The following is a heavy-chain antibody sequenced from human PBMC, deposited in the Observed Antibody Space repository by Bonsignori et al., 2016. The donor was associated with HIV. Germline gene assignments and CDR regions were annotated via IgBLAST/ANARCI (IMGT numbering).Heavy chain of an antibody. CDR3: ARYSNYNFQR. CDR2: IIPIFGTA. Sequence: WVRQAPGQGLEWMGGIIPIFGTANYAQKFQGRVTITADESTSTAYMELSSLRSEDTAVYYCARYSNYNFQRWGQGTLVTVSS. J-gene: IGHJ1*01. V-gene: IGHV1-69*01. D-gene: IGHD4-11*01.